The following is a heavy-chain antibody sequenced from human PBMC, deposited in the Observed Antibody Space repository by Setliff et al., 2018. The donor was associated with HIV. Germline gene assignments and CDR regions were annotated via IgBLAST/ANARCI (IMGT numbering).Heavy chain of an antibody. CDR1: GGSFSGYY. CDR2: ITDSGGS. Sequence: PATLSLTCAVYGGSFSGYYWTWIRQSPGKGLEWIGEITDSGGSKYNPSLESRVTISVDTSKNQFSLNLTSVTVADTGIYYCASPYSGSYSGFQYWGQGTLVTVSS. CDR3: ASPYSGSYSGFQY. V-gene: IGHV4-34*01. D-gene: IGHD1-26*01. J-gene: IGHJ1*01.